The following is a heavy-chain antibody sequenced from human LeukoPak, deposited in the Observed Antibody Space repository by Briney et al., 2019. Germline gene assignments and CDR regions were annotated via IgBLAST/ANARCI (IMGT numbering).Heavy chain of an antibody. J-gene: IGHJ4*02. Sequence: ASVKVSCKASGYTFTSYDINWVRQATGQGLEWMGWMNPNSGSTGYAQKFQGRVTITRNTSISTAYMELSGLRSEDTAVYYCARVRSTGYPYYFEFWGQGTLVTVS. CDR3: ARVRSTGYPYYFEF. D-gene: IGHD5-12*01. V-gene: IGHV1-8*03. CDR1: GYTFTSYD. CDR2: MNPNSGST.